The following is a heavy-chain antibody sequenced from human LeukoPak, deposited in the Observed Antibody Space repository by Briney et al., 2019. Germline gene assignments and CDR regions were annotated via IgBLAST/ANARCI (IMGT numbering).Heavy chain of an antibody. D-gene: IGHD6-13*01. CDR3: ARRVHSSSWSSYFDY. CDR1: GGSISSGPYF. V-gene: IGHV4-61*01. J-gene: IGHJ4*02. CDR2: IHYSGST. Sequence: SQTLSLTCSVSGGSISSGPYFWSWIRQPPGRGLEWVGSIHYSGSTSYNPSPRSRVTISVDKSKNQFFLKLSSVTATDTAVYYCARRVHSSSWSSYFDYWGQETLVTVSS.